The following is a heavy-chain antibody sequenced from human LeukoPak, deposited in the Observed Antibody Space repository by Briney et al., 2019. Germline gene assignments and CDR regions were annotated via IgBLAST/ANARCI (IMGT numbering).Heavy chain of an antibody. D-gene: IGHD6-19*01. J-gene: IGHJ4*02. CDR3: ARIKADTSGWYEFDY. V-gene: IGHV4-59*01. CDR2: ISHSGST. CDR1: SGSISSYY. Sequence: SETLSLTCTVSSGSISSYYWSWIRQPPGKGLEWIGYISHSGSTTYNPSLNSGVTISVDTSKNQFSLRLSSVSAADTAVYYCARIKADTSGWYEFDYWGQGTLVTVSS.